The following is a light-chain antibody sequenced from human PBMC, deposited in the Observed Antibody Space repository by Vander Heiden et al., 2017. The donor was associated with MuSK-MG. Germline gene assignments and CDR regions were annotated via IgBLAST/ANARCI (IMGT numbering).Light chain of an antibody. V-gene: IGLV3-21*02. CDR1: NLGSRS. CDR2: DDS. J-gene: IGLJ2*01. CDR3: QVWDSTSDVP. Sequence: SYVLTQPPSVSVAPGQAARITCGGNNLGSRSVQWYQQKPGQAPVLVVYDDSDRPSGIPERFSGSNSGNTATLTISRVEVGDEADYYCQVWDSTSDVPFGGGTKLTVL.